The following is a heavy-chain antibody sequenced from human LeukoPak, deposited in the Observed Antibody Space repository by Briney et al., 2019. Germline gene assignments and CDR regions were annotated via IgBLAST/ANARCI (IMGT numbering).Heavy chain of an antibody. CDR3: ARVWLTGDAFDI. J-gene: IGHJ3*02. CDR2: IIPILGIA. Sequence: SVKVSCKASGGTFSSYAISWVRRAPGQGLEWMGRIIPILGIANYAQKFQGRVTITADKSTSTAYMELSSLRSEDTAVYYCARVWLTGDAFDIWGQGTMVTVSS. D-gene: IGHD7-27*01. CDR1: GGTFSSYA. V-gene: IGHV1-69*04.